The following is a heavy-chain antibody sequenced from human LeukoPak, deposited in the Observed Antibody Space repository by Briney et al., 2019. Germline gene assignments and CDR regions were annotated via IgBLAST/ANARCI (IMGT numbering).Heavy chain of an antibody. CDR3: ARDVYCGGDCYRIAGYYYYGMDV. J-gene: IGHJ6*02. CDR2: IYYSGST. CDR1: GGSISSYY. D-gene: IGHD2-21*02. Sequence: PSETLSLTCTVSGGSISSYYWSWIRQPPGKGLEWIGYIYYSGSTNYNPSLKSRVTISVDTSKNQFSLKLSSVTAADTAVYYCARDVYCGGDCYRIAGYYYYGMDVWGQGTTVTVSS. V-gene: IGHV4-59*01.